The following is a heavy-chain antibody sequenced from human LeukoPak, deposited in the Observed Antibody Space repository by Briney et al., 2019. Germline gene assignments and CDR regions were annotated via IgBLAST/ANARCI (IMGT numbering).Heavy chain of an antibody. CDR2: INQDGSEE. V-gene: IGHV3-7*01. CDR3: ARSPNAFDI. J-gene: IGHJ3*02. Sequence: PGGSLSLSCAASGFTFSSYRMNWVRQAPGKALEWVANINQDGSEEYYVDSVKGRFTISRDNAKNSLYLQMNSLRAEDTAVYYCARSPNAFDIWGQGTMVTVSS. CDR1: GFTFSSYR.